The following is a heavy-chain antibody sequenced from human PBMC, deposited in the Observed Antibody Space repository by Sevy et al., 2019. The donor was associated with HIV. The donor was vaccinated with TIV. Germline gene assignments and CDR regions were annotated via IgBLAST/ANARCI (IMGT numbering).Heavy chain of an antibody. Sequence: GGSLRLSCAASGFTFSNAWMSWVRQAPGKGLEWVGRIKSKTDGGTTDYAAPVKGRFTISRDDSKNTLYLQMNSPKTEDTAVYYCTTERDVDTAAPYYYYYYGMDVWGQGTTVTVSS. CDR2: IKSKTDGGTT. V-gene: IGHV3-15*01. J-gene: IGHJ6*02. CDR1: GFTFSNAW. CDR3: TTERDVDTAAPYYYYYYGMDV. D-gene: IGHD5-18*01.